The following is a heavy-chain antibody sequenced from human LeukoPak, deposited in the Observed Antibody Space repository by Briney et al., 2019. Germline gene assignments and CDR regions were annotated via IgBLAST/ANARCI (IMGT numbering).Heavy chain of an antibody. CDR1: GGSISGTNW. J-gene: IGHJ4*02. Sequence: PSETLSLSCGVSGGSISGTNWWSWVRQPPGQGLEWIGEISLAGQTNYNPSLNGRVTMSLDKSSNQLSLHLTSVTAADTATHFCSRESGPFCPFGYWGQGTLVIVSS. CDR2: ISLAGQT. D-gene: IGHD1-26*01. CDR3: SRESGPFCPFGY. V-gene: IGHV4/OR15-8*02.